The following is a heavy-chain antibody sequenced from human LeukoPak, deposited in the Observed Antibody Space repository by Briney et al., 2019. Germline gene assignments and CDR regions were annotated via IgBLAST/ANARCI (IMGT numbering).Heavy chain of an antibody. D-gene: IGHD1-26*01. CDR1: GYSIRSGYY. J-gene: IGHJ4*02. Sequence: PSETLSLTCAVSGYSIRSGYYWAWIRQPPGKGLEWIGSLHHTSSTYYNPPLKSRVTMPVDKSNNKFSLKLSSVTAADTALYYCARDRESSPWELLLDYWGQGILVTVSS. CDR3: ARDRESSPWELLLDY. V-gene: IGHV4-38-2*02. CDR2: LHHTSST.